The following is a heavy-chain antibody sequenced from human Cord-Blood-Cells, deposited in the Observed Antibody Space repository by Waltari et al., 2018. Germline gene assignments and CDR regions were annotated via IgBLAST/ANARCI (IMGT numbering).Heavy chain of an antibody. D-gene: IGHD2-2*01. CDR2: INPTSGGT. J-gene: IGHJ4*02. V-gene: IGHV1-2*02. CDR3: ARAGGDIVVVPAADY. CDR1: GYTFTGYY. Sequence: QVQLVQSGAEVKKPGASVKVSCKASGYTFTGYYMHWVRQAPGQGLEWMGWINPTSGGTNYAQKFQGRVTMTRDTSISTAYMELSRLRSDDTAVYYCARAGGDIVVVPAADYWGQGTLVTVSS.